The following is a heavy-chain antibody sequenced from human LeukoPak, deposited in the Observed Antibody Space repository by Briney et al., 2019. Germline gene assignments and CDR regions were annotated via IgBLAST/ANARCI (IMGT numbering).Heavy chain of an antibody. CDR1: GFTFGDHA. Sequence: GGSPRLSCTGSGFTFGDHAMSWVRQAPGKGLEWVGFIRSKAYRGTIEYAASVKGRFTISRDDSASIAYLQMNSLKIEDTAVYYCARGPIQLWIHNAMDVWGQGTTVTVSS. CDR3: ARGPIQLWIHNAMDV. D-gene: IGHD1-1*01. J-gene: IGHJ6*02. CDR2: IRSKAYRGTI. V-gene: IGHV3-49*04.